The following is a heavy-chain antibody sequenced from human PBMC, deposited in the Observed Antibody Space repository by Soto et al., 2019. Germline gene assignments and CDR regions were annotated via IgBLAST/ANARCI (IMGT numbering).Heavy chain of an antibody. D-gene: IGHD6-13*01. CDR3: ARGPPAASYNYYFYMDV. J-gene: IGHJ6*03. CDR1: GYTFTSYD. Sequence: ASVKVSCKASGYTFTSYDINWVRQATGQGLEWMGWMNPNSGNTGYAQKFQGRVTMTRNTSISTAYMELSSLRSEDTAVYYCARGPPAASYNYYFYMDVWGKGTPNTVSS. V-gene: IGHV1-8*01. CDR2: MNPNSGNT.